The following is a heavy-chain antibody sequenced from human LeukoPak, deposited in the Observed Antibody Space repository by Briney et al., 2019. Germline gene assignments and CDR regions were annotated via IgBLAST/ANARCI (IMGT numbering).Heavy chain of an antibody. D-gene: IGHD6-13*01. CDR1: GFTFSNHG. J-gene: IGHJ4*02. CDR3: ARDAQSIAAEIDY. Sequence: GGSLILSCAASGFTFSNHGMHWVRQAPGKGLEWVALIWYDGSNKEYAESVKGRFTISRDNSKNTLYLQMNSLRAEDTAVYYCARDAQSIAAEIDYWGQGTLVTVSS. CDR2: IWYDGSNK. V-gene: IGHV3-33*01.